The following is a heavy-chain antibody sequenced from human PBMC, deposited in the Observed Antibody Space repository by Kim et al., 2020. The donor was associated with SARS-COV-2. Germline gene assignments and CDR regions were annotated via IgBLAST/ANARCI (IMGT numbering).Heavy chain of an antibody. Sequence: SHIFYADAVKGRFIISRDDAKNSVFLQMNSLRAEDTAVYFCASAFNLPGYWGQGTLVTVSS. V-gene: IGHV3-21*06. CDR2: SHI. CDR3: ASAFNLPGY. J-gene: IGHJ4*02.